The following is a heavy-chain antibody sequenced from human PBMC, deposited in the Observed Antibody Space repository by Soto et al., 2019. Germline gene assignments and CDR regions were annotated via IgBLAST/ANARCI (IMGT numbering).Heavy chain of an antibody. CDR1: GFSFRSYA. J-gene: IGHJ4*02. V-gene: IGHV3-48*02. D-gene: IGHD2-2*01. CDR2: IDKTDATI. Sequence: GGSLRLSCAASGFSFRSYAMNWVRQAPGKGLEWVSYIDKTDATIYYADSVKGRFTISRDNAEDSLYLQMNSLKDEDTAVYYCVRESSRSWPGLDYWGQGTLVTVSS. CDR3: VRESSRSWPGLDY.